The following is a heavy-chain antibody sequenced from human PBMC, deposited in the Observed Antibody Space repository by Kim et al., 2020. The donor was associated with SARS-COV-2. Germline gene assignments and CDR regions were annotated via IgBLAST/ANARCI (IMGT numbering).Heavy chain of an antibody. CDR1: GASINSRKFY. J-gene: IGHJ4*02. CDR3: PRDSKISWFFD. D-gene: IGHD3-10*01. V-gene: IGHV4-39*02. CDR2: IAYSGSS. Sequence: SETLSLTCTVSGASINSRKFYWGWIRQAPEKGLEWIGTIAYSGSSYYNPSLKSRVTISVDTSKNQFSLRLSSVTAADTAVYYCPRDSKISWFFDWGQGT.